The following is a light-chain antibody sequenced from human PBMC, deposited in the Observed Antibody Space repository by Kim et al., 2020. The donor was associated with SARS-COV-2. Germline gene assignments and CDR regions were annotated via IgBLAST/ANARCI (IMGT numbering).Light chain of an antibody. J-gene: IGKJ1*01. Sequence: SAGERCTLSCRYSQGVRSCYLSWYQQKPGQAPRLRIYGASSRATGVTDRFSGSGSGTDFTLTITRLEPEDVAVYYCQQYGNSPHTFGQGTKVDIK. CDR1: QGVRSCY. V-gene: IGKV3-20*01. CDR2: GAS. CDR3: QQYGNSPHT.